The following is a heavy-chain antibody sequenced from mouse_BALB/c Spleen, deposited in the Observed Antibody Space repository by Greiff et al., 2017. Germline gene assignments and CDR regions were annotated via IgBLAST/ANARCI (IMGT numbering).Heavy chain of an antibody. Sequence: EVQVVESGGGLVKPGGSLKLSCAASGFTFSSYAMSWVRQTPEKRLEWVASISSGGSTYYPDSVKGRFTISRDNARNILYLQMSSLRSEDTAMYYCARSTMITGFAYWGQGTLVTVSA. CDR3: ARSTMITGFAY. CDR2: ISSGGST. V-gene: IGHV5-6-5*01. J-gene: IGHJ3*01. D-gene: IGHD2-4*01. CDR1: GFTFSSYA.